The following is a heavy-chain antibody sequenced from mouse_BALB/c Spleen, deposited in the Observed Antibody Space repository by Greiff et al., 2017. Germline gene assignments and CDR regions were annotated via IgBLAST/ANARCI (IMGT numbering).Heavy chain of an antibody. V-gene: IGHV1-77*01. Sequence: VQLQQSGPELVKPGASVKMSCKASGYTFTDYVISWVKQRTGQGLEWIGEIYPGSGSTYYNEKFKGKATLTADKSSNTAYMQLSSLTSEDSAVYFCARSEVRRAWFAYWGQGTLVTVSA. D-gene: IGHD2-14*01. CDR1: GYTFTDYV. J-gene: IGHJ3*01. CDR2: IYPGSGST. CDR3: ARSEVRRAWFAY.